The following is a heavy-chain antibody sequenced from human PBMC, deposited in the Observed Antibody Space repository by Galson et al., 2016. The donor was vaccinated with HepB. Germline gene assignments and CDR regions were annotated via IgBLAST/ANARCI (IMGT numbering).Heavy chain of an antibody. D-gene: IGHD6-19*01. V-gene: IGHV3-30*18. CDR2: ISYDGRNK. CDR1: GFTFSSYG. Sequence: SLRLSCAASGFTFSSYGMNWVRQTPGKGLEWVAVISYDGRNKYYADSVKGRFTISRDNSKSTLYVQMNSLGDEDTAVYYCAKGYGSGRVGSLNYYYMDVWGRGTTVTVSS. J-gene: IGHJ6*03. CDR3: AKGYGSGRVGSLNYYYMDV.